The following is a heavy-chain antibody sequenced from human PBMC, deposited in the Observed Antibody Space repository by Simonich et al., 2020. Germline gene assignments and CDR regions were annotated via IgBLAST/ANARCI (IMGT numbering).Heavy chain of an antibody. V-gene: IGHV1-2*02. CDR2: INPNSGGT. CDR1: GYTFTGYY. Sequence: QVQLVQSGAEVKKPGASVKVSCKASGYTFTGYYMHWVRQAPGQGLGWYGWINPNSGGTNYAQKFQGRVTRTRDPSISTAYMELSRLRSDDTAVYYCARDPVVPAAIRNAFDIWGQGTMVTVSS. D-gene: IGHD2-2*01. J-gene: IGHJ3*02. CDR3: ARDPVVPAAIRNAFDI.